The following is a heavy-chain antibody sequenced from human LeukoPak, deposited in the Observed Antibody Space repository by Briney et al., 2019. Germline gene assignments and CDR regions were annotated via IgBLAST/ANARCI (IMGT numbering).Heavy chain of an antibody. CDR3: ARGSGP. CDR1: GGSISSSSYY. V-gene: IGHV4-39*07. CDR2: IYHSGST. Sequence: RPSETLSLTCTVSGGSISSSSYYWGWIRQPPGKGLEWIGSIYHSGSTYYNPSLKSRVTISVDTSKNQFSLKLSSVTAADTAVYYCARGSGPWGQGTLVTVSS. J-gene: IGHJ5*02.